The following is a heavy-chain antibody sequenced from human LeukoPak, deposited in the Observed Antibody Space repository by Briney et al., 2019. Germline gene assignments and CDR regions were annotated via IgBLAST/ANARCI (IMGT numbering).Heavy chain of an antibody. J-gene: IGHJ6*03. V-gene: IGHV3-30*02. CDR1: GFTFSSYG. CDR2: IRYDGSNK. D-gene: IGHD2-2*01. Sequence: GGSLRLSCAASGFTFSSYGMHWVRQAPGKGLEWVAFIRYDGSNKYYADSVKGRFTISRDNAKNSLYLQMNSLRAEDTAVYYCARDHPEIVVVPGHGENYYYYYYMDVWGKGTTVTVSS. CDR3: ARDHPEIVVVPGHGENYYYYYYMDV.